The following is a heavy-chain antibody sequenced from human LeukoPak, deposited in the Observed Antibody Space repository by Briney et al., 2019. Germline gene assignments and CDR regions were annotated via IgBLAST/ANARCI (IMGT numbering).Heavy chain of an antibody. Sequence: GESLKISCKASGYSFTSYWIGWVRQMPGKGLEWMGIIYPGDSDTRYSPSFQGQVTISADKSISTAYLQWSSLKASDTAMYYCARWEGYCSSTSCSNRGFDYWGQGTLVTVSS. J-gene: IGHJ4*02. CDR2: IYPGDSDT. V-gene: IGHV5-51*01. D-gene: IGHD2-2*01. CDR1: GYSFTSYW. CDR3: ARWEGYCSSTSCSNRGFDY.